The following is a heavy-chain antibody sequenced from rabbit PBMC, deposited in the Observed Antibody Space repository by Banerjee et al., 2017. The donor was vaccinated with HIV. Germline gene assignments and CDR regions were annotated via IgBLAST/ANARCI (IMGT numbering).Heavy chain of an antibody. CDR1: GFSFSSSYY. V-gene: IGHV1S45*01. D-gene: IGHD1-1*01. CDR2: IYAGSSGST. Sequence: QEQLEESGGDLVKPEGSLTLTCTASGFSFSSSYYMCWVRQAPGKGLEWIACIYAGSSGSTQYASWAKGRFTISKSSSTTVTLQMTSLTVADTATYFCARDPYAISSGIYMYNLWGPGTLVTVS. J-gene: IGHJ4*01. CDR3: ARDPYAISSGIYMYNL.